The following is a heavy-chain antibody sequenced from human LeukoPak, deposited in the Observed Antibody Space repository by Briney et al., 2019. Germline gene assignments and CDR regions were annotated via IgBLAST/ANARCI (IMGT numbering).Heavy chain of an antibody. J-gene: IGHJ4*02. CDR2: ISWDGGST. CDR3: ARDPSYDSSGYYYSY. CDR1: GFTFSSYA. V-gene: IGHV3-23*01. D-gene: IGHD3-22*01. Sequence: GGSLRLSCAASGFTFSSYAMSWVRQAPGKGLEWVSLISWDGGSTYYADSVKGRFTISRDNAKNSLYLQMNSLRAEDTAVYYCARDPSYDSSGYYYSYWGQGTLVTVSS.